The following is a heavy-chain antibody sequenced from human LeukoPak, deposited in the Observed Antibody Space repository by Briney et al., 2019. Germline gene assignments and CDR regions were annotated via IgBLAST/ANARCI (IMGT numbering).Heavy chain of an antibody. J-gene: IGHJ4*02. V-gene: IGHV3-21*01. CDR2: TSSSSSYI. D-gene: IGHD3-22*01. Sequence: GGSLRLSCAASGFTFSSYSMNWVRQAPGKGLEWVSSTSSSSSYIYYADSVKGRFTISRDNAKNSLYLQMNSLRAEDTAVYYCARIDSSGYLIDYWGQGTLVTVSS. CDR3: ARIDSSGYLIDY. CDR1: GFTFSSYS.